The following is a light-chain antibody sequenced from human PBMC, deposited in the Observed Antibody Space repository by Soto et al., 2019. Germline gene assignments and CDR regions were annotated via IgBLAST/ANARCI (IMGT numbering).Light chain of an antibody. Sequence: EIVLTQSPGTLSLSPGERATLSCRASQSVSSDYLAWYQQKPAQAPRLLIYGASYRATGIPDRFSGSGSGTDFTLTISRLEPEDLAVYYCQQYRSSLTFGGGTKVDIK. CDR1: QSVSSDY. J-gene: IGKJ4*01. CDR2: GAS. V-gene: IGKV3-20*01. CDR3: QQYRSSLT.